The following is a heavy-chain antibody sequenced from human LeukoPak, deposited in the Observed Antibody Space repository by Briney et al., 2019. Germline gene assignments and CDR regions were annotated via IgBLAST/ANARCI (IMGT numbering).Heavy chain of an antibody. CDR3: ARVGSSWWNWFDP. CDR1: GGTFSSYA. CDR2: IIPIFGTA. V-gene: IGHV1-69*06. J-gene: IGHJ5*02. Sequence: GSSVKVSCKASGGTFSSYAISWGRQAPGQGLEWRGGIIPIFGTANYAQKFQGRVTITADKSTSTAYMELSSLRSEDTAVYYCARVGSSWWNWFDPWGQGTLVTVSS. D-gene: IGHD6-13*01.